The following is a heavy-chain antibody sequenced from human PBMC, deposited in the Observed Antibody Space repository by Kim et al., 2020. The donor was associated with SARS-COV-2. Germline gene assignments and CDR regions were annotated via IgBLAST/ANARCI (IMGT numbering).Heavy chain of an antibody. CDR2: IYTSGST. CDR3: ARGLTVVTLGPNWFDP. D-gene: IGHD2-21*02. CDR1: GGSISSYY. V-gene: IGHV4-4*07. J-gene: IGHJ5*02. Sequence: SETLSLTCTVSGGSISSYYWSWIRQPAGKGLEWIGRIYTSGSTNYNPSLKSRVTMSVDTSKNQFSLKLSSVTAADTAVYYCARGLTVVTLGPNWFDPWGQGTLVTVSS.